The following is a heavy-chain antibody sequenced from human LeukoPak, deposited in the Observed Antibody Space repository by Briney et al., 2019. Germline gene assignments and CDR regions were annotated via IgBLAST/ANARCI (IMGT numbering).Heavy chain of an antibody. V-gene: IGHV3-15*01. CDR1: GFTFSNAW. CDR3: ATVRGVLDY. Sequence: GGSLRLSCAVSGFTFSNAWMNWVRQPPGKGREWVGRIKSKAEGETTDYAAPVKGRFTISRDDSKNTLYLQMNSLKTEDTAVYYCATVRGVLDYWGQGTLVTVSS. J-gene: IGHJ4*02. D-gene: IGHD3-10*01. CDR2: IKSKAEGETT.